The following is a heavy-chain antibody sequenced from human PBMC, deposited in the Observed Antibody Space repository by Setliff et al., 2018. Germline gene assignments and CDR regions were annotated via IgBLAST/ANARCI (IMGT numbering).Heavy chain of an antibody. CDR3: VRDLPELTGRSFDP. D-gene: IGHD7-27*01. J-gene: IGHJ5*01. CDR1: GASISSGTYY. CDR2: IYQNGIT. Sequence: SETLSLTCTVSGASISSGTYYYWDWIRQSPEKGLEWIGTIYQNGITYYNPSVKSRVTISVDKSKNQFSLKLTSVTAADTAVYYCVRDLPELTGRSFDPWGQGTQVTVSS. V-gene: IGHV4-39*07.